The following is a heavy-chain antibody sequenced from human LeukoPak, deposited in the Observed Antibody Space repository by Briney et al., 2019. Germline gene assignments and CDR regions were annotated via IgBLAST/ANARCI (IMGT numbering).Heavy chain of an antibody. CDR3: TTDSSGYDY. D-gene: IGHD3-22*01. Sequence: GRSLRLSCAASGFTFSSYGMHWVRQAPGKGLEWVAVIWYDGSNKYYADSVKGRFTISRDDSKNTLYLQMNSLKTEDTAVYYCTTDSSGYDYWGQGTLVTFSS. CDR2: IWYDGSNK. CDR1: GFTFSSYG. J-gene: IGHJ4*02. V-gene: IGHV3-33*01.